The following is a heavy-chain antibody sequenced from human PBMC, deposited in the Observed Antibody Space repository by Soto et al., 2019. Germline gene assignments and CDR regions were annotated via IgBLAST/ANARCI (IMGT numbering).Heavy chain of an antibody. D-gene: IGHD3-16*01. J-gene: IGHJ4*01. V-gene: IGHV4-31*03. CDR2: IYYSGNT. CDR3: AREGALGNFEY. Sequence: QVQVQESGPGLVKPSQTLSLNCTVSGGSFSRGGYYWSWIRQHPGKGLEWIGYIYYSGNTSYNPSLKSRVIISVDTSKNQFSLKLRSVTAADTAVYYCAREGALGNFEYWGQGTLVTVSS. CDR1: GGSFSRGGYY.